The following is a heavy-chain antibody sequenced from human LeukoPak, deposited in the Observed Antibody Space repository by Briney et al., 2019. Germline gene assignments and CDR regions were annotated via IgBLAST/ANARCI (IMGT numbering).Heavy chain of an antibody. CDR1: GGSISSYY. J-gene: IGHJ5*02. Sequence: PSETLSLTCTVSGGSISSYYWSWIRQPPGKGLEWIGYIYYSGSTNYNPSLKSRVTISVDTSKNQFSLKLSSVTAADTAVYYCARVRGVRNRGSGFDPWGQGTLVTVSS. V-gene: IGHV4-59*12. CDR2: IYYSGST. D-gene: IGHD3-10*01. CDR3: ARVRGVRNRGSGFDP.